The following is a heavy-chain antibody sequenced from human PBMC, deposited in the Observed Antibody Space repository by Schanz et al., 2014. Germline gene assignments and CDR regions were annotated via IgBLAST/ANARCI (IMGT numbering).Heavy chain of an antibody. J-gene: IGHJ4*02. Sequence: QVQLVHSGAEVKKPGSSVKVSCKASRSTFSSYTISWVRQARGQGLEWVGRVIPILDVGNYAQQFQGRVTFTADKSTSTAYMELSSLRYEATAVYCCARGYGDSPSDFWGQGTLVTVSS. CDR1: RSTFSSYT. CDR2: VIPILDVG. CDR3: ARGYGDSPSDF. V-gene: IGHV1-69*02. D-gene: IGHD4-17*01.